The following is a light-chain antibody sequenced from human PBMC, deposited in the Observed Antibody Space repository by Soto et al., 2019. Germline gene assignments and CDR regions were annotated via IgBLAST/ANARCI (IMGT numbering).Light chain of an antibody. J-gene: IGLJ1*01. CDR1: SSDVGGYNY. V-gene: IGLV2-8*01. CDR2: EVT. Sequence: QSVLTQPPSASGSPGQSVTISCTGTSSDVGGYNYVSWYQQRPGKAPKLMIYEVTKRPSGVPDRFSGSRSGNTASLTVSGLQADDEADYYCSSYAGSDNYVFGTGTKVIV. CDR3: SSYAGSDNYV.